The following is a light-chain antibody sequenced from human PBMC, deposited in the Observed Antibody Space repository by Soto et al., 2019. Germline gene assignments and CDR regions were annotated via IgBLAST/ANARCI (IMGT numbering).Light chain of an antibody. CDR1: QSVNSN. Sequence: ENVLTQSPGTLSLSPGERATLSCRASQSVNSNLAWYQQESGQPPRLLVFGASTRATGVPARFSGSGSGTEFTLTISGLQSEDFAVYFCQQYASWPLTFGGGTKVDIK. CDR3: QQYASWPLT. CDR2: GAS. V-gene: IGKV3-15*01. J-gene: IGKJ4*01.